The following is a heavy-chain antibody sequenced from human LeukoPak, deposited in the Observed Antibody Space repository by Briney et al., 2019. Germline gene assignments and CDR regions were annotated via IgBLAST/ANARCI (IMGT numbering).Heavy chain of an antibody. D-gene: IGHD3-22*01. CDR1: GFTFSSYS. J-gene: IGHJ3*02. V-gene: IGHV3-21*01. Sequence: GGSLRLSCAASGFTFSSYSMNWVRQAPGKGLEWVSSISSSSSYIYYADSVKGRFTISRDNAKNSLYLQMNSLRAEDTAVYYCARVGYDSSGYYHAFDIWGQGTMVTVSS. CDR2: ISSSSSYI. CDR3: ARVGYDSSGYYHAFDI.